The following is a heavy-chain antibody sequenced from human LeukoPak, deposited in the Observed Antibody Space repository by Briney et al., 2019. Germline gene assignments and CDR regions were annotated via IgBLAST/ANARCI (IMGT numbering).Heavy chain of an antibody. CDR2: IYYSGST. J-gene: IGHJ5*02. Sequence: SETLSLTCTVSGGSISSYYWSWIRQPPGKGLEWIGYIYYSGSTNYNPSLKSRVTISVDTSKNQLSLRLSSVTAADPAVYYCARVLVAADTADNWFDPWGQGTLVTVSS. CDR1: GGSISSYY. D-gene: IGHD2-15*01. V-gene: IGHV4-59*01. CDR3: ARVLVAADTADNWFDP.